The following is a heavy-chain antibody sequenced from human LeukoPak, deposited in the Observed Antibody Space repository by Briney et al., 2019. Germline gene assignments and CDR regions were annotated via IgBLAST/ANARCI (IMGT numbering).Heavy chain of an antibody. J-gene: IGHJ5*02. CDR1: GGSFSDYY. Sequence: SETLSLTCAVYGGSFSDYYWTWIRQPPGKGLEWIGEINHSGSSNNNPSLKSRVTMSVDTSKNQFSLKLSSVTAADTAVYYCARQRGFLSAYIDLWGRGTPVTVSP. V-gene: IGHV4-34*01. D-gene: IGHD3-3*01. CDR3: ARQRGFLSAYIDL. CDR2: INHSGSS.